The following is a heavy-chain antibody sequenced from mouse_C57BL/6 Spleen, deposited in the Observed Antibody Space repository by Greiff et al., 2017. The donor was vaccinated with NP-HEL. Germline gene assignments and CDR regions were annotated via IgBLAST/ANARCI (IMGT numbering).Heavy chain of an antibody. CDR2: ISDGGSYT. CDR1: GFTFSSYA. CDR3: ARDPDYSNFGAWFAY. Sequence: EVQRVESGGGLVKPGGSLKLSCAASGFTFSSYAMSWVRQTPEKRLEWVATISDGGSYTYYPDNVKGRFTMSRDNAKNNLYLQMSHLKSEDTAMYYCARDPDYSNFGAWFAYWGQGTLVTVSA. D-gene: IGHD2-5*01. J-gene: IGHJ3*01. V-gene: IGHV5-4*01.